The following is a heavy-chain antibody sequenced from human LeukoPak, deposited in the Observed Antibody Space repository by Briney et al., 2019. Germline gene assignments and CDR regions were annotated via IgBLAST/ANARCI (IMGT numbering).Heavy chain of an antibody. CDR1: GGSISSGGYS. Sequence: PSETLSLTCAVSGGSISSGGYSWSWIRQPPGKGLEWIGYTYHSGSTYYNPSLKSRVTISVDRSKNQFSLKLSSVTAADTAVYYCARGYSSSWYKGGYGMDVWGQGTTVTVSS. CDR2: TYHSGST. CDR3: ARGYSSSWYKGGYGMDV. D-gene: IGHD6-13*01. J-gene: IGHJ6*02. V-gene: IGHV4-30-2*01.